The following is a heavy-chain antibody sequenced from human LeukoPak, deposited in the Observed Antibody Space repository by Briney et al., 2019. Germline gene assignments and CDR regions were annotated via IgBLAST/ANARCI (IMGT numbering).Heavy chain of an antibody. Sequence: SETLSLTCTVSGGSISSSSYYWGWIRHPPGKELEWVGSIYYSASTYYNPSLKSRVTISVDTSKNQFSLKLSSVTAADTAVYYCARHAYDYVWGSYRPDAFDIWGQGTMVTVSS. CDR2: IYYSAST. V-gene: IGHV4-39*01. CDR3: ARHAYDYVWGSYRPDAFDI. CDR1: GGSISSSSYY. D-gene: IGHD3-16*02. J-gene: IGHJ3*02.